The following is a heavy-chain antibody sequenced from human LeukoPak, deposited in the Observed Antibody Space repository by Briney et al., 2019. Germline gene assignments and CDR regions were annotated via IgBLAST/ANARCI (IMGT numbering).Heavy chain of an antibody. D-gene: IGHD3-22*01. CDR1: GGSISSGGYY. V-gene: IGHV4-31*03. J-gene: IGHJ3*02. CDR2: IYYSGST. CDR3: ARERLRLAYYYDSSGQPFPPAFDI. Sequence: SETLSLTCTVSGGSISSGGYYWSWIRQHPGKGLEWIGYIYYSGSTYYNPSLKGRVTISVDTSKNQFSLKLSSVTAADTAVYYCARERLRLAYYYDSSGQPFPPAFDIWGQGTMVTVSS.